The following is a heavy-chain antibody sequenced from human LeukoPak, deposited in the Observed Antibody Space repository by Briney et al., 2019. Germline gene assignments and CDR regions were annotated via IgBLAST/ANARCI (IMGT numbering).Heavy chain of an antibody. J-gene: IGHJ3*02. Sequence: GGSLRLSCAASGFTFSSYWMSWVRQAPGKGLEWVANIKQDGSEKYYVDSVKGRFTISRDNAKNSLYLQMNSLRAEDTAVYYCAREVRTAAAGTEAFDIWGQGTMVTVSS. CDR2: IKQDGSEK. CDR3: AREVRTAAAGTEAFDI. V-gene: IGHV3-7*01. D-gene: IGHD6-13*01. CDR1: GFTFSSYW.